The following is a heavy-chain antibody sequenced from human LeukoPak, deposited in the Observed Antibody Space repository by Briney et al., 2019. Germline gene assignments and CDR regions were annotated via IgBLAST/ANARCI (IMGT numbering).Heavy chain of an antibody. J-gene: IGHJ4*02. CDR1: GFTFSSYA. D-gene: IGHD3-3*01. Sequence: PGGSLRLSCAASGFTFSSYAMSWVRQAPGKGLEWVSAISGSGGSTYYADSVKGRFTISRDNSKNTLYLQMSSLRAEDTAVYYCAKDERLRFYYFDSWGQGTLVTVSS. CDR2: ISGSGGST. V-gene: IGHV3-23*01. CDR3: AKDERLRFYYFDS.